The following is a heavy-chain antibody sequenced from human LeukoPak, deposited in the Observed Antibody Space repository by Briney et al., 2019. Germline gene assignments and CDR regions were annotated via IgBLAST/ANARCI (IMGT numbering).Heavy chain of an antibody. CDR3: AKDYYGSGSYYNAGYYYYYYGMDV. CDR1: GFTFSSYG. Sequence: GSLRLSCAASGFTFSSYGMHWVRQAPGKGLEWVAVISYDGSNKYYADSVKGRFTISRDNSKNTLYLQMNSLRAEDTAVYYCAKDYYGSGSYYNAGYYYYYYGMDVWGQGTTVTVSS. V-gene: IGHV3-30*18. D-gene: IGHD3-10*01. CDR2: ISYDGSNK. J-gene: IGHJ6*02.